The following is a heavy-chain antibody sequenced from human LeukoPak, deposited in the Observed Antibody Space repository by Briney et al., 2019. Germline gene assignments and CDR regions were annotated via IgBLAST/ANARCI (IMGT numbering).Heavy chain of an antibody. J-gene: IGHJ4*02. CDR1: GGSISSYY. D-gene: IGHD3-16*01. CDR3: ARDRLQYFDY. Sequence: RASETLSLTCTVSGGSISSYYWSWIRQPPGKGLEWIGYIYYSGSTYYNPSLKSRVTISVDTSKNQFSLKLSSVTAADTAVYYCARDRLQYFDYWGQGTLVTVSS. V-gene: IGHV4-59*01. CDR2: IYYSGST.